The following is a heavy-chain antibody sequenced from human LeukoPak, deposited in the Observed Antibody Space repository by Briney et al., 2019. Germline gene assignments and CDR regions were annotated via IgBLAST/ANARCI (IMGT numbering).Heavy chain of an antibody. D-gene: IGHD2-15*01. J-gene: IGHJ5*02. Sequence: SETLSLTCTVYGGSISSGSYYWGWIRQPPGQGLEWIGNIYYDGSTYYNPSLQIRVTIYVATSKIPFSLKLYTVTAADTAVYFCARRYCSGGSCPFDPWGQGTLVTVSS. V-gene: IGHV4-39*01. CDR3: ARRYCSGGSCPFDP. CDR2: IYYDGST. CDR1: GGSISSGSYY.